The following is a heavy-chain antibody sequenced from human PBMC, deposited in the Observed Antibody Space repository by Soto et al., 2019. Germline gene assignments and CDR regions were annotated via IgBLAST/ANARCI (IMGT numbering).Heavy chain of an antibody. Sequence: PGGSLRLSCAASGFTFSSYWMHWVRQAPGKGLVWVSRINSDGSSTSYADSVKGRFTIPRDNAKNTLYLQMNSLRAEDTAVYYCAREEPVNDHFDYWGQGTLVTVSS. D-gene: IGHD2-8*01. J-gene: IGHJ4*02. CDR3: AREEPVNDHFDY. CDR2: INSDGSST. V-gene: IGHV3-74*01. CDR1: GFTFSSYW.